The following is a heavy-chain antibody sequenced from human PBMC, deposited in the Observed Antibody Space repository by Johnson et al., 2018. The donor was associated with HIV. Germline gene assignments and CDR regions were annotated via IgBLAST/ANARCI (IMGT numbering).Heavy chain of an antibody. CDR3: ATYTSMITMYVEIKGGAFDI. D-gene: IGHD3-16*01. CDR2: IKSKTDGGTI. J-gene: IGHJ3*02. Sequence: VQLVESGGGLVKPGGSLRLSCAASGFTFTNAWMSWLRQAPGKGLEWIGRIKSKTDGGTIEYAAPVKGRFTISRDDSKNTLYLQMNSLTTEDNAVYYCATYTSMITMYVEIKGGAFDIWGQGTMVTVSS. CDR1: GFTFTNAW. V-gene: IGHV3-15*01.